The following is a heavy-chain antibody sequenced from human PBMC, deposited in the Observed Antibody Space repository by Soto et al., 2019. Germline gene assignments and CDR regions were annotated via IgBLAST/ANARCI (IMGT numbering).Heavy chain of an antibody. CDR3: VEGWTDF. Sequence: EVQLVESGGDLVEPGGSLRLSCVTSGFMFSSAWMSWVRQAPGKGLEWVGRIKSKTDGGARDYAAPVNGRFSISRDDSKSTLYLQMNRLRAEDTALYYCVEGWTDFWGQGTLVTVSS. CDR1: GFMFSSAW. V-gene: IGHV3-15*01. J-gene: IGHJ4*02. D-gene: IGHD3-3*01. CDR2: IKSKTDGGAR.